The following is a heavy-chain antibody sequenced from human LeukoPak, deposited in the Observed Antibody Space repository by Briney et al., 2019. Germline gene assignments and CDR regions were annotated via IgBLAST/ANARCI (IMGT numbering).Heavy chain of an antibody. CDR2: ISYDGSNK. Sequence: GGSLTLSCAASGFTFSSNAMHWVRQAPGKGLEWVALISYDGSNKYYADSVKGRFTISRDNSKNTLYLQMNSLRAEDTAVYYCARDWGIAAAGPFDYWGQGTLVTVSS. D-gene: IGHD6-13*01. CDR1: GFTFSSNA. J-gene: IGHJ4*02. CDR3: ARDWGIAAAGPFDY. V-gene: IGHV3-30*04.